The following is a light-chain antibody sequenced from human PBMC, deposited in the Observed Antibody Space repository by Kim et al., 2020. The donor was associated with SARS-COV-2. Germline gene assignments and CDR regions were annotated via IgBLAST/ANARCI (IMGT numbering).Light chain of an antibody. CDR3: MQGTHWPYS. Sequence: DVVMTQSPLSLPVTLGQPASISCRSGQTLVFSDGNTYLNWFPQRPGQSPRRLIYKVSTRDSGVPDRFSGSGSGTDFTLKISRVEAEDVGVYYCMQGTHWPYSFGQGTKLEI. J-gene: IGKJ2*03. CDR2: KVS. CDR1: QTLVFSDGNTY. V-gene: IGKV2-30*01.